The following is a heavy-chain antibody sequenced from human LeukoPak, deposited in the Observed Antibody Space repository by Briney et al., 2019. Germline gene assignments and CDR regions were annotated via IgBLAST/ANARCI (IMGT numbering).Heavy chain of an antibody. J-gene: IGHJ4*02. CDR3: ARGVGATRPFDY. CDR2: IYYSGST. Sequence: SETLSLTCTVSGGSISSYYWSWIRQPPGKGLEWIGYIYYSGSTNYNPSLKSRVTISVDTSKNQFSLKLSSVTAADTAVYYCARGVGATRPFDYWGQGTLVTASS. CDR1: GGSISSYY. V-gene: IGHV4-59*01. D-gene: IGHD1-26*01.